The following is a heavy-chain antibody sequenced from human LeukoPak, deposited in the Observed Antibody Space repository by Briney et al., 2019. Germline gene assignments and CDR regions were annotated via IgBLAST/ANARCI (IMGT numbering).Heavy chain of an antibody. CDR3: ARDRGDSSTLFDY. Sequence: SETLSLTCALSGDSFSSGYWNWIRQPPGKGLEWIGYIYYSGSTNYNPSLKSRVTISVDTSKNQFSLKLSSVTAADTAVYYCARDRGDSSTLFDYWGQGTLVTVSS. CDR1: GDSFSSGY. J-gene: IGHJ4*02. D-gene: IGHD3-22*01. CDR2: IYYSGST. V-gene: IGHV4-59*01.